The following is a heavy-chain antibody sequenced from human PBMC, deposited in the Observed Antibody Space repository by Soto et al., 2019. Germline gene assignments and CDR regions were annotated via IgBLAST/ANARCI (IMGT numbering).Heavy chain of an antibody. J-gene: IGHJ4*02. CDR1: GGTFSSYA. D-gene: IGHD5-18*01. CDR3: ARGANPTWIQLWSDYFDY. Sequence: ASVKVSCKASGGTFSSYAISWVRQAPGQGLEWMGGIIPIFGTANYAQKFQGRVTITADESTSTAYMELSSLRSEDTAVYYCARGANPTWIQLWSDYFDYWGQGTLVTVSS. V-gene: IGHV1-69*13. CDR2: IIPIFGTA.